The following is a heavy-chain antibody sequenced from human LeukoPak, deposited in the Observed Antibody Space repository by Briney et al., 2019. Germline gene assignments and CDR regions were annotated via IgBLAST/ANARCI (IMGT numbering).Heavy chain of an antibody. J-gene: IGHJ4*02. Sequence: SETLSLTCAVSGGSISPYYWMWIRQPPGKGLEWIGYISYSGSTSFNPSLMSRVTISLDTSTNQVSLKLSSVTAADTAVYYCARAGSYRLTTTLWGQGTLVTVSS. CDR2: ISYSGST. V-gene: IGHV4-59*01. D-gene: IGHD4-17*01. CDR3: ARAGSYRLTTTL. CDR1: GGSISPYY.